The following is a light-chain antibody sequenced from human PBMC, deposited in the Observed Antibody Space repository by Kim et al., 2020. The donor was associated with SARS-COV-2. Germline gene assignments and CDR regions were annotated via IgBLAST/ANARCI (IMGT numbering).Light chain of an antibody. CDR2: DAS. Sequence: EIVLTQSPATLSLSPGERATLSCRASQSVGNYLAWYQQKPGQAPRLLIYDASSRATGIPARFSGSGCGSDFTFTITSLEPEDFAVYYCQQRSNWPPLTFGGGTKVEIK. CDR1: QSVGNY. CDR3: QQRSNWPPLT. V-gene: IGKV3-11*01. J-gene: IGKJ4*01.